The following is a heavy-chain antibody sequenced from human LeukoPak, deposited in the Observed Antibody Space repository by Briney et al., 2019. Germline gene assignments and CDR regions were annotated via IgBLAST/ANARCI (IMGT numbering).Heavy chain of an antibody. CDR1: GYTLTAYY. J-gene: IGHJ4*02. D-gene: IGHD2-15*01. V-gene: IGHV1-2*02. CDR2: INPNSGGK. CDR3: ARVNAFSSLQLDY. Sequence: ASVKVSCKASGYTLTAYYIHWVRQGPAQGLEWMGWINPNSGGKSYAQKFQGRVTMTRDTSINTAYMEVNGLRSDDTAVYYCARVNAFSSLQLDYWGQGTPVTVTS.